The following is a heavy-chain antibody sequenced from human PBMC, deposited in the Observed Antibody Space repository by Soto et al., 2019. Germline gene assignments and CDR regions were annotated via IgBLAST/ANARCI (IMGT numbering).Heavy chain of an antibody. CDR2: MNPNSGNT. V-gene: IGHV1-8*01. J-gene: IGHJ6*02. D-gene: IGHD6-13*01. CDR1: GYTFTSYD. Sequence: GASVKVSCKASGYTFTSYDINWVRQATGQGLEWMGWMNPNSGNTGYAQKFQGRVTMTRNTSISTAYMELSSLRSEDTAVYYCARGAAAGTLVYYYYYGMDVWGQGTTVTVSS. CDR3: ARGAAAGTLVYYYYYGMDV.